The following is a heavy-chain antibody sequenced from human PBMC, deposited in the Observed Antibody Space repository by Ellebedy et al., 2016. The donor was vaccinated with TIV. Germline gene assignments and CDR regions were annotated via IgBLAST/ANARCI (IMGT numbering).Heavy chain of an antibody. CDR3: ARSPSSDYGDPIDF. J-gene: IGHJ4*02. CDR1: GFTFSDYD. CDR2: LTPSGTTT. Sequence: GGSLRLSCAASGFTFSDYDMSWVRQAPMKGLEWVSALTPSGTTTRYADSVKGRFTISRDNSKNTVYLQMNSLTADDTAVYHCARSPSSDYGDPIDFWGPGTLVTVSP. D-gene: IGHD4-17*01. V-gene: IGHV3-23*01.